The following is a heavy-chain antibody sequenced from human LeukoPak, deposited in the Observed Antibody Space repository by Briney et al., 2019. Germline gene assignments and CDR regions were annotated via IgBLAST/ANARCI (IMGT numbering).Heavy chain of an antibody. J-gene: IGHJ6*03. CDR1: GGSFSGYY. CDR2: INHSGST. Sequence: SETLSLTCAVYGGSFSGYYWSWIRQPPGKGLEWIGEINHSGSTNYNPSLKSRVTISVDTSKNQFSLKLSSVTAADTAVYYCARWDTMVRGVIGFYYYYMDVWGKGTTVTVSS. V-gene: IGHV4-34*01. CDR3: ARWDTMVRGVIGFYYYYMDV. D-gene: IGHD3-10*01.